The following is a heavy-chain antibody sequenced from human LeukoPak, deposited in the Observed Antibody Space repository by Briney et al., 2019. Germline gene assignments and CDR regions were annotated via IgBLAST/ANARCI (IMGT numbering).Heavy chain of an antibody. Sequence: PSETLSLTCAVYGGSFSGYYWSWIRQPPGKGLEWIGEINHSGSTNYNPSLKSRVTIPVDTSKNQFSLKLSSVTAADTAVYYCARLRGRQWLVLYDYWGQGTLVTVSS. CDR3: ARLRGRQWLVLYDY. CDR2: INHSGST. D-gene: IGHD6-19*01. V-gene: IGHV4-34*01. CDR1: GGSFSGYY. J-gene: IGHJ4*02.